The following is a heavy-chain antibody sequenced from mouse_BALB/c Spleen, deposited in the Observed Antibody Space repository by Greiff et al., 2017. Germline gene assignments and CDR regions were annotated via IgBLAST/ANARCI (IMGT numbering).Heavy chain of an antibody. Sequence: EVKLMESGGGLVKPGGSLKLSCAASGFTFSSYTMSWVRQTPEKRLEWVATISSGGGNTYYPDSVKGRFTISRDNAKNNLYLQMSSLRSEDTALYYCARSPAYYGNLRFAYWGQGTLVTVSA. CDR3: ARSPAYYGNLRFAY. CDR1: GFTFSSYT. D-gene: IGHD2-10*01. V-gene: IGHV5-9*03. CDR2: ISSGGGNT. J-gene: IGHJ3*01.